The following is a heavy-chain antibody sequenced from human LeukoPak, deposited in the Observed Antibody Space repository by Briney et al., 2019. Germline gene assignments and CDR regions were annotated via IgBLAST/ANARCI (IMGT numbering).Heavy chain of an antibody. CDR2: IYYSGST. J-gene: IGHJ3*02. CDR3: ARAPTRRDAFDI. V-gene: IGHV4-59*01. Sequence: SETLSLTCTVSGGSISSYYWSWIRQPPGKGLEWIGYIYYSGSTNYNPSLKSRVTISVDTSKNQFSLKLSSVTAADTAVYYCARAPTRRDAFDIWGQGTIVTVSS. CDR1: GGSISSYY.